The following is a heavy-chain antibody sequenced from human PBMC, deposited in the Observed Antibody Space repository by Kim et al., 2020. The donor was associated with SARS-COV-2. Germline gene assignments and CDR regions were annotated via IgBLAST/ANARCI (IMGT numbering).Heavy chain of an antibody. V-gene: IGHV4-39*01. J-gene: IGHJ5*02. CDR2: IYYSGST. CDR1: GGSISSSSYY. CDR3: ARHGITMVRGVIIHNWFDP. Sequence: SETLSLTCTVSGGSISSSSYYWGWIRQPPGKGLEWIGSIYYSGSTYYNPSLKSRVTISVDTSKNQFSLKLSSVTAADTAVYYCARHGITMVRGVIIHNWFDPWGQGTLVTVSS. D-gene: IGHD3-10*01.